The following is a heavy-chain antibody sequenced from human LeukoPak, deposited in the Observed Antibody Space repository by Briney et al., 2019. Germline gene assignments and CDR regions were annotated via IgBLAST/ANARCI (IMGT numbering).Heavy chain of an antibody. CDR2: IYSGGST. D-gene: IGHD6-13*01. CDR1: GFTVSSNY. CDR3: ATRRSAGYYYGMDV. V-gene: IGHV3-53*01. Sequence: GGSLRLSCAASGFTVSSNYMSWVRQAPGKGLEWVSVIYSGGSTYYADSVMGRFTISRDNSKNTLYLQITGLRAEDTAVYYCATRRSAGYYYGMDVWGQGTTVTVSS. J-gene: IGHJ6*02.